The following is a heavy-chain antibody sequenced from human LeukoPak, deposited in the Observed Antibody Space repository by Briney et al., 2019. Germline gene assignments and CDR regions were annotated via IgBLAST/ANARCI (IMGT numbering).Heavy chain of an antibody. CDR1: GDSISSGDYY. CDR2: LYYSRNT. Sequence: SETLSLTCTVSGDSISSGDYYWSWIRQHPGKGLEWIGCLYYSRNTYYIPSLKSRTTISVDTSKKQFSLNLNSVTAADTAVYYCARDNDAFDFWGQGALVTVSS. CDR3: ARDNDAFDF. V-gene: IGHV4-31*03. J-gene: IGHJ3*01.